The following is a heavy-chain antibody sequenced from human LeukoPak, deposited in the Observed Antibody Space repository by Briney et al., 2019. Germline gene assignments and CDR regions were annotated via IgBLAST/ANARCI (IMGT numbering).Heavy chain of an antibody. D-gene: IGHD1-7*01. CDR3: ARRTTFPVVGMDV. Sequence: SETLSLTCAVSGGSISSNIWWTWARQPPGKGLEWIGEIFHSGSPNYTPSLKSRVTISVDKSKNQFSLKLSSVTAADTAVYYCARRTTFPVVGMDVWGQGTTVTVSS. J-gene: IGHJ6*02. V-gene: IGHV4-4*02. CDR1: GGSISSNIW. CDR2: IFHSGSP.